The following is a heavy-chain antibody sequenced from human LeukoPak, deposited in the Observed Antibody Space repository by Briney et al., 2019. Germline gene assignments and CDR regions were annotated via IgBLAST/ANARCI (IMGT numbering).Heavy chain of an antibody. CDR1: GITFSSYW. CDR3: ARESYSGTYYLGY. J-gene: IGHJ4*02. V-gene: IGHV3-74*01. CDR2: INSDGSNT. D-gene: IGHD1-26*01. Sequence: GGSLRVSCAASGITFSSYWMHWVRHAPGKGLVWVARINSDGSNTNYADSVKGRFTVSRDNAKNTLYLQMNSLRVEDTAVYYCARESYSGTYYLGYWGQGTLVTVSS.